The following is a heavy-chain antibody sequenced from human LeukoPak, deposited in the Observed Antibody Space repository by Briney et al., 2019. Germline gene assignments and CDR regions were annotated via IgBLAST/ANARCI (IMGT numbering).Heavy chain of an antibody. Sequence: ASVKVSCKASGYTFTGYYMRWVRQAPGQGLEWMGWINPNSGGTNYAQKFRGRVTMTRDTSISTAYMELSRLRSDDTAVYYCARTYYGGNSFFDYWGQGTLVTVSS. CDR1: GYTFTGYY. D-gene: IGHD4-23*01. CDR2: INPNSGGT. J-gene: IGHJ4*02. CDR3: ARTYYGGNSFFDY. V-gene: IGHV1-2*02.